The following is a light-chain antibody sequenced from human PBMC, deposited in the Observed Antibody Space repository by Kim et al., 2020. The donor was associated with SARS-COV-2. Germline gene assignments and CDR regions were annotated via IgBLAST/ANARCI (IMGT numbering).Light chain of an antibody. CDR3: QQFHNWPPIT. CDR2: RAS. J-gene: IGKJ5*01. CDR1: QSVSND. V-gene: IGKV3-15*01. Sequence: SPGDTATLSCRASQSVSNDLAWYQQKPGQPPRLLMYRASTRATGVPARFSGSGSGTEFTLTISGLQSEDFAVYYCQQFHNWPPITFGQGTRLEIK.